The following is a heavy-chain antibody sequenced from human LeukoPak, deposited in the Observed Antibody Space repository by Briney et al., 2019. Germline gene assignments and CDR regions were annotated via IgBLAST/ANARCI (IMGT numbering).Heavy chain of an antibody. CDR1: GFTFSSYE. Sequence: PGGSLRLSCAASGFTFSSYEMNWVRQAPGKGLEWVSYISSSGSTIYYADSVKGRFTISRDNAKNSLYLQMNSLRAEDTAVYYCAREEPQSSGWCHWRQGTLVTVSS. V-gene: IGHV3-48*03. D-gene: IGHD6-19*01. CDR3: AREEPQSSGWCH. CDR2: ISSSGSTI. J-gene: IGHJ4*02.